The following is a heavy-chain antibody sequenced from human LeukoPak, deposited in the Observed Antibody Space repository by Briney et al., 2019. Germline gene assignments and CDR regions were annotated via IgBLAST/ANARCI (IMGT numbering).Heavy chain of an antibody. CDR2: IIPIFGTA. CDR1: GGTFSSYA. J-gene: IGHJ5*02. CDR3: ARDRSVVVVAATHGWFDP. V-gene: IGHV1-69*05. Sequence: ASVKVSCKASGGTFSSYAISWVRQAPGQGLEWMGRIIPIFGTANYAQKFQGRGTVTTDESTSTAYMELSSLRSEDTAVYYCARDRSVVVVAATHGWFDPWGQGTLVTVSS. D-gene: IGHD2-15*01.